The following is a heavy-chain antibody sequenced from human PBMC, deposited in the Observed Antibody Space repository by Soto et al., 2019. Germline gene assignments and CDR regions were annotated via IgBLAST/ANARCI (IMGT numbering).Heavy chain of an antibody. V-gene: IGHV4-59*01. Sequence: QVQLQESGPGLVKPSETLSLTCTVSGGSISPYYWSWIRQLPGKGLEWIGYVYYSGNTNYNPSLESRVTISVDTSTNRFSQNLTSATAADTAVYYCARKGAAASYAHYYMDVWGRGTAVTVSS. J-gene: IGHJ6*03. CDR2: VYYSGNT. CDR3: ARKGAAASYAHYYMDV. CDR1: GGSISPYY. D-gene: IGHD6-13*01.